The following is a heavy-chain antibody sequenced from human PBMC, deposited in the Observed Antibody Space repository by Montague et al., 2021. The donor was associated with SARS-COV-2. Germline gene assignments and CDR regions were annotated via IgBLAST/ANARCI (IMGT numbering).Heavy chain of an antibody. Sequence: SLRLSCAASGFTFSSYAMHWVRQAPGKGLEWVAVISYDGSNKYYADSVKGRFTISRDNSKNTQYLQMNSLRAEDTAVYYCARDLGSYYGMDVWAKGPRSPSP. CDR3: ARDLGSYYGMDV. V-gene: IGHV3-30*04. CDR1: GFTFSSYA. CDR2: ISYDGSNK. J-gene: IGHJ6*02.